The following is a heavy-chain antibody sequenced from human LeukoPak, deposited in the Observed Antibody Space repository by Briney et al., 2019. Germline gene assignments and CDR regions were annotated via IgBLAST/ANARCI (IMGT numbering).Heavy chain of an antibody. D-gene: IGHD6-19*01. CDR2: IYYSGST. CDR3: ARSSGLYYYYTDV. J-gene: IGHJ6*03. CDR1: GGSISSSSYY. V-gene: IGHV4-39*07. Sequence: PSETLSLTCTVSGGSISSSSYYWGWIRQPPGKGLEWIGSIYYSGSTYYNPSLKSRVTISVDTSKNQFSLKLSSVTAADTAVYYCARSSGLYYYYTDVWGKGTTVTVSS.